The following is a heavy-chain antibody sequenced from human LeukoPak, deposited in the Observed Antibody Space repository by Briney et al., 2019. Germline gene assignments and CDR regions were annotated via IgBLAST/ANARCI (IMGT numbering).Heavy chain of an antibody. V-gene: IGHV1-69*01. D-gene: IGHD3-3*01. CDR1: GGTFSSYA. J-gene: IGHJ6*02. CDR2: IIPIFGTA. CDR3: AREQRSYDFSSAFYIAHGMDV. Sequence: GASVKVSCKASGGTFSSYAISWVRQAPGQGLEWMGGIIPIFGTANYAQKFQGRVTITADESTSTAYMELSSLRSEDTAVYYCAREQRSYDFSSAFYIAHGMDVWGRGTPVTVSS.